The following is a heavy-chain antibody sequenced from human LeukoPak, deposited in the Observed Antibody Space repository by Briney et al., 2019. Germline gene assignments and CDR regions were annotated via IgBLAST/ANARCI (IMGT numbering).Heavy chain of an antibody. CDR3: ARAVLGYSWVYDY. CDR2: ISSGSGTM. J-gene: IGHJ4*02. Sequence: GGSLRLSCAASRFTFNNYLMTWVRQAPGRGLEWVSYISSGSGTMYYADSVKGRFTISRDNAKKSLYLQMNSLRDEDTAVYYCARAVLGYSWVYDYWGQGTLVTVSS. V-gene: IGHV3-48*02. D-gene: IGHD5-18*01. CDR1: RFTFNNYL.